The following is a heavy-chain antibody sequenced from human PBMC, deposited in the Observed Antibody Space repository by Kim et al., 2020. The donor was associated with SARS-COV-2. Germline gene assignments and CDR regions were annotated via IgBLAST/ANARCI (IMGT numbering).Heavy chain of an antibody. D-gene: IGHD6-19*01. Sequence: SETLSLTCTVSGGSISSSSYYWGWIRQPPGKGLEWIGSIYYSGSTYYNPSLKSRVTISVDTSKNQFSLKLSSVTAADTAVYYCARQEDSSGWYGSDYWGQGTLVTVSS. V-gene: IGHV4-39*01. CDR3: ARQEDSSGWYGSDY. CDR1: GGSISSSSYY. CDR2: IYYSGST. J-gene: IGHJ4*02.